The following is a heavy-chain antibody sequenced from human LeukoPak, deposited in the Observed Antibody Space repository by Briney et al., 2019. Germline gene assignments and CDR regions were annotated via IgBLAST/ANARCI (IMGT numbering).Heavy chain of an antibody. Sequence: GGSLRLSCAASGFTFSSYVMSWVRQAPGKGLEWVSAITGSGGTTHYADFVKGRFTISRDNSKNTLYLQMNSLRAEDTAVYHCAKGGYSSWGQGTRVTVSS. D-gene: IGHD3-16*02. CDR1: GFTFSSYV. V-gene: IGHV3-23*01. CDR2: ITGSGGTT. J-gene: IGHJ4*02. CDR3: AKGGYSS.